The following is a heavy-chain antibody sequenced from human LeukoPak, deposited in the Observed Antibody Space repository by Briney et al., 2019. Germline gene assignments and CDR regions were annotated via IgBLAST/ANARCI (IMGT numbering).Heavy chain of an antibody. V-gene: IGHV4-4*07. Sequence: SETLSLTCTVVGGSITSDYWSWIRQPAGKGLEWNGRIFTSGSTAYNPSLKSRVTMSLDTSKNQFFLKLSSVTAADTAAYFCSRGGANDLWGQGTLVTVSS. D-gene: IGHD4/OR15-4a*01. CDR3: SRGGANDL. CDR1: GGSITSDY. J-gene: IGHJ5*02. CDR2: IFTSGST.